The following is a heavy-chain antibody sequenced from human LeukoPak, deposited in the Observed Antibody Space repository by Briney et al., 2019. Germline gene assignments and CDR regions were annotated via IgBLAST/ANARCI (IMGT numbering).Heavy chain of an antibody. CDR2: INHSGST. CDR1: GGSFSGYY. D-gene: IGHD3-10*01. Sequence: SETLSLTCAVYGGSFSGYYWSWIRQPPGKGLEWIGEINHSGSTNYNPSLKSRVTISVDTSKNQFSLKLSSVTAADTAAYYCARRPMVRGVIITEPYYFDYWGQGTLVTVSS. CDR3: ARRPMVRGVIITEPYYFDY. J-gene: IGHJ4*02. V-gene: IGHV4-34*01.